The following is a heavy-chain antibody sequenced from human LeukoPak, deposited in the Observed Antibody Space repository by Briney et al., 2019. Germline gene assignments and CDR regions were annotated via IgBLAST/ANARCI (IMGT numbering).Heavy chain of an antibody. CDR1: GFTFSSYA. V-gene: IGHV3-30-3*01. D-gene: IGHD2-8*01. Sequence: GRSLRLSCAASGFTFSSYAMHWVRQSPGKWLEWVAFISYDGSNKYYADSVKGRFTVSRDNSKNTMYLQMNSMRGEDKAVYYCGRDGTNGPNYYYYYGMDVWGQGTTVTVSS. CDR3: GRDGTNGPNYYYYYGMDV. CDR2: ISYDGSNK. J-gene: IGHJ6*02.